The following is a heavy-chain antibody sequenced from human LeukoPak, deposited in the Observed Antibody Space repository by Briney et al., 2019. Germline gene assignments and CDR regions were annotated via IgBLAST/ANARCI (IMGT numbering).Heavy chain of an antibody. D-gene: IGHD5-18*01. Sequence: ASVKVSCKASGYTFTGYYIHWVRQAPGQGLEWMGWINPNSGDTNYAQMFQGRVTVTRDTSISTAYMELNRLRSDDTAVYYCARKTAMVRFDPWGQGTLVTVSS. CDR2: INPNSGDT. V-gene: IGHV1-2*02. CDR1: GYTFTGYY. J-gene: IGHJ5*02. CDR3: ARKTAMVRFDP.